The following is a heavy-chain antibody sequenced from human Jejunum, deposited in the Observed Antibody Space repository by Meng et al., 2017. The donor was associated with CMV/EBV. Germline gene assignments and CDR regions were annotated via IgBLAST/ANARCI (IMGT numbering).Heavy chain of an antibody. V-gene: IGHV3-66*02. D-gene: IGHD2-2*01. CDR1: GFTVSSNA. CDR2: IYSGGTA. J-gene: IGHJ6*02. CDR3: ARQTVVAGSYYGMDV. Sequence: GFTVSSNALSWVRQAPGKGLEWVSIIYSGGTAYYADSVKGRFTISRDNSKNALSLQMGSLRAEDTAVYYCARQTVVAGSYYGMDVWGQGTTVTVSS.